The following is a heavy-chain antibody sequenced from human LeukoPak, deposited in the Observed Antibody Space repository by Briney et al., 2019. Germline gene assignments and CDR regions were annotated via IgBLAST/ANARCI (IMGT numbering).Heavy chain of an antibody. D-gene: IGHD2-2*01. CDR1: GFTFSSYS. V-gene: IGHV3-21*01. Sequence: PGGSLRLSCAASGFTFSSYSMNWVRQAPGKGLEWVSSISSSSSYIYYADSVKGRFTISRDNAKNSLYLQMNSLRAEDTAVYYCARDRIRCSSTSCDAFDIWGQGTTVTVSS. CDR3: ARDRIRCSSTSCDAFDI. J-gene: IGHJ3*02. CDR2: ISSSSSYI.